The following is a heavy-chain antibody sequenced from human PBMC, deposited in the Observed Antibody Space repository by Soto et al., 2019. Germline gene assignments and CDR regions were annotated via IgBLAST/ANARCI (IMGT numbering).Heavy chain of an antibody. V-gene: IGHV4-59*08. CDR1: GGSICSYY. D-gene: IGHD4-17*01. Sequence: PSETLSLTCTVSGGSICSYYWSWIRQPPGKGLEWIGYIYYSGSTHYNPSLKSRGTISLDTSKNQFSLKRSSVTAADTAVYYCARLLDYGDYQLDYWGQGTLVTGSS. CDR3: ARLLDYGDYQLDY. J-gene: IGHJ4*02. CDR2: IYYSGST.